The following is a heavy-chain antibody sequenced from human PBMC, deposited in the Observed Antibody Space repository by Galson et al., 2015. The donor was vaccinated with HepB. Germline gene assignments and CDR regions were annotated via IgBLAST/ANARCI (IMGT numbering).Heavy chain of an antibody. Sequence: SLRLSCAASGFTFNNYAMNWVRQAPGKGLEWVSTISSSGDDTYYAASVKGRSIVSSDNSKNTVFLQVNSLRAEDTALYYCAKRGAITVVRGVVKPAPHFYHGMDVWGQGTTVTVSS. J-gene: IGHJ6*02. CDR2: ISSSGDDT. CDR3: AKRGAITVVRGVVKPAPHFYHGMDV. V-gene: IGHV3-23*01. D-gene: IGHD3-10*01. CDR1: GFTFNNYA.